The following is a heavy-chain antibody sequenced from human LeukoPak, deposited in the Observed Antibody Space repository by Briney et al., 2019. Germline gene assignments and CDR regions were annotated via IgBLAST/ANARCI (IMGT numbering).Heavy chain of an antibody. V-gene: IGHV4-34*01. CDR1: GGSFSGYY. J-gene: IGHJ5*02. CDR3: ARDPSSGWYLKGWFDP. CDR2: INHSGST. Sequence: SETLSLTCAVYGGSFSGYYWSWIRQPPGKGLEWIGEINHSGSTNYNPSLKSRVTISVDTSKNQFSLKLSSVTAADTAVYYCARDPSSGWYLKGWFDPWGQGTLVTVSS. D-gene: IGHD6-19*01.